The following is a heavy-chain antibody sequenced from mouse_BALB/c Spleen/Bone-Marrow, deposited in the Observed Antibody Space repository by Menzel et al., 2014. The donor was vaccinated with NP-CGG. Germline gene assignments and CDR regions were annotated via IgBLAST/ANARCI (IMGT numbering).Heavy chain of an antibody. CDR3: ARNYYGSSYAMDY. CDR2: IWSGGST. V-gene: IGHV2-2*02. D-gene: IGHD1-1*01. J-gene: IGHJ4*01. Sequence: QVQLQQPGPGLVQPSQSLSITCTVSGFSLTSYGVHWVRQSPGKGLDWLGVIWSGGSTDYNAAFISRLSISKDNSKSQVFFKMNSLQVNDTAIYYCARNYYGSSYAMDYWGQGTSVTVSS. CDR1: GFSLTSYG.